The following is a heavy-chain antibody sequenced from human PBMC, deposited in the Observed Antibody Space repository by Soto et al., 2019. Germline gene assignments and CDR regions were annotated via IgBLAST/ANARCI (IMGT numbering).Heavy chain of an antibody. CDR1: GFTFSDYY. V-gene: IGHV3-11*01. Sequence: GGSLRLSCAASGFTFSDYYMSWIRQAPGKGLEWVSYISSSGSTIYYADSVKGRFTISRDNAKNSLYLQMNSLRAEDTAVYYCARERIAAAGAYHSDAFDIWGQGTMVTVSS. D-gene: IGHD6-13*01. CDR2: ISSSGSTI. J-gene: IGHJ3*02. CDR3: ARERIAAAGAYHSDAFDI.